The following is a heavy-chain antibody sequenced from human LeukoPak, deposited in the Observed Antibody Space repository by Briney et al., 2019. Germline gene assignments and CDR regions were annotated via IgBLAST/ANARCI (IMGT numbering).Heavy chain of an antibody. Sequence: SQTLSLTCAISGDSFSSNSAAWIWIRQSPSRGLEWLRRAYYRSKWYNDYAVSGKSRITLNPDTSKNQFSLQMNPVTPEDTAVYFCAREESSRFSRRYYGMDVWGQGTTVTVSS. CDR3: AREESSRFSRRYYGMDV. CDR2: AYYRSKWYN. D-gene: IGHD6-13*01. V-gene: IGHV6-1*01. J-gene: IGHJ6*02. CDR1: GDSFSSNSAA.